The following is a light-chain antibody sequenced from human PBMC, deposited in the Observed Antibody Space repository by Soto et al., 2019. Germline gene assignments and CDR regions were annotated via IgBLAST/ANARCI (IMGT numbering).Light chain of an antibody. CDR1: SSNIGAGYD. V-gene: IGLV1-40*01. J-gene: IGLJ3*02. Sequence: QSVLTQPPSVSGAPGQRVTISCTGSSSNIGAGYDVHRYQQLPGTPPKLHIYGNSKRPSGVRDRSSGPKSGTSASLAIPGLQAEYEADYYCQSDESSRSGWVFGGGTELPVL. CDR3: QSDESSRSGWV. CDR2: GNS.